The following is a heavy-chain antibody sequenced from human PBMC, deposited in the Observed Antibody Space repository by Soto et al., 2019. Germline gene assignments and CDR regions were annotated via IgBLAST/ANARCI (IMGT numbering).Heavy chain of an antibody. CDR2: INEAGTDA. J-gene: IGHJ4*02. V-gene: IGHV3-7*04. CDR3: VRGTVSPGFDY. D-gene: IGHD4-4*01. Sequence: GGSLRLSCLTSGFRFSSYWMNWVRQVPGRGLEWVATINEAGTDAHMGSVKGRFTISRDNAKNSLYLQMNDLRVEDTGVYYCVRGTVSPGFDYWGQGALVTVSS. CDR1: GFRFSSYW.